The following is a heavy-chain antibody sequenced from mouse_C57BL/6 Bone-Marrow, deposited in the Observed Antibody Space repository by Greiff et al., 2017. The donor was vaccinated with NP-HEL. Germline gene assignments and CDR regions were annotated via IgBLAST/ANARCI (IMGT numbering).Heavy chain of an antibody. CDR2: ISDGGSYT. CDR1: GFTFSSYA. V-gene: IGHV5-4*03. Sequence: EVKLMESGGGLVKPGGSLKLSCAASGFTFSSYAMSWVRQTPEKRLEWVATISDGGSYTYYPDNVKGRFTISRDNAKNNLYLQMSHLKSEDTAMYYCARLYDYDKVYYFDYWGQGTTLTVSS. D-gene: IGHD2-4*01. J-gene: IGHJ2*01. CDR3: ARLYDYDKVYYFDY.